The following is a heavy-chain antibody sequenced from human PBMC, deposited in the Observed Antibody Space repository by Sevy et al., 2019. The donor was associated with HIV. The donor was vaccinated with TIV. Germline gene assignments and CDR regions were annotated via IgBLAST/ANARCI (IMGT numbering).Heavy chain of an antibody. D-gene: IGHD4-17*01. CDR1: GFTFSSYT. CDR2: IRSTGNYI. J-gene: IGHJ4*02. Sequence: GGSLRLSCADSGFTFSSYTMNWVRQAPGKGLEWVSSIRSTGNYIYYADSLKGRFSISRDNAKNSLYLQMNSLRAEDMAVYYCARGSHDYDDYDRDVGFDYWGQGTLVTVSS. CDR3: ARGSHDYDDYDRDVGFDY. V-gene: IGHV3-21*01.